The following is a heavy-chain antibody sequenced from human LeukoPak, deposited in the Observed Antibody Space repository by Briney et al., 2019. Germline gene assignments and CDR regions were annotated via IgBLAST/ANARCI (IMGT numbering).Heavy chain of an antibody. CDR3: AGGEAWTFRG. V-gene: IGHV3-7*04. CDR1: GFTFSTFW. D-gene: IGHD3/OR15-3a*01. J-gene: IGHJ4*02. CDR2: IKQDGSET. Sequence: GGSLRLSCAASGFTFSTFWMNWVRQAPGKGLEWVANIKQDGSETYYVDSVKGRFTISRDNARNSLFLQMNSLTVEDTAVYYCAGGEAWTFRGWGQGTLVTASS.